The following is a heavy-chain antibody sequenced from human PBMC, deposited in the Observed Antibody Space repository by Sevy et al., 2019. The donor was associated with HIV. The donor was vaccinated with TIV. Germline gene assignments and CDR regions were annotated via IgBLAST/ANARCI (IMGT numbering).Heavy chain of an antibody. Sequence: ASVKVSCKASGYTFTSYAMHWVRQAPGQRLEWMGWINAGNGNTKYSQKFQDRVTITRDTSASTAYVELSSLRSEDTAVYYCARGASGYTSADWGQGTLVTVSS. CDR1: GYTFTSYA. CDR3: ARGASGYTSAD. CDR2: INAGNGNT. D-gene: IGHD5-12*01. V-gene: IGHV1-3*01. J-gene: IGHJ4*02.